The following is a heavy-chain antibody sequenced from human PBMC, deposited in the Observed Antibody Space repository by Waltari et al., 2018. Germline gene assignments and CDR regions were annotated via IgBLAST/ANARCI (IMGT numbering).Heavy chain of an antibody. CDR2: IYSGGTT. CDR1: GLTVSTNY. Sequence: EVQLVETGGGSIQPGGSLRLSCAASGLTVSTNYMSWVRQAPGKVLEGVSVIYSGGTTHYADSVKGRFTISRDNSKNTLYLQMNSLRAEDTAVYYCATSPSRSFWGQGTLVTVSS. V-gene: IGHV3-53*02. J-gene: IGHJ4*02. CDR3: ATSPSRSF.